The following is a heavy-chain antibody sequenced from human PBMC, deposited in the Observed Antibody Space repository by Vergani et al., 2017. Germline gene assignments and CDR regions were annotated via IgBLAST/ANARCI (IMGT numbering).Heavy chain of an antibody. V-gene: IGHV3-64*02. Sequence: EVQLVESGEGLVQPGGSLRLSCAASGFTFSSYAMHWVRQAPGKGLEYVSAISSNGGSTYYADSVKGRFTISRDNSKNTLYLQMNSLRAEDTAVYYCAKELIRHAAAFDIWGQGTMVTVSS. D-gene: IGHD3-3*02. J-gene: IGHJ3*02. CDR2: ISSNGGST. CDR1: GFTFSSYA. CDR3: AKELIRHAAAFDI.